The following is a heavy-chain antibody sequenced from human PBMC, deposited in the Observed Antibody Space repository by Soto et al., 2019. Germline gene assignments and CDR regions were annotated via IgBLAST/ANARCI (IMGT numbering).Heavy chain of an antibody. CDR3: ATVPHLRFLEWLLDP. CDR2: FDPEDGET. CDR1: GYTLTELS. D-gene: IGHD3-3*01. V-gene: IGHV1-24*01. J-gene: IGHJ5*02. Sequence: ASVKVSCKVSGYTLTELSMHWVRQAPGKGLQWMGGFDPEDGETIYAQKFQGRVTMTEDTSTDTAYMELRSMRSEDTAVYYCATVPHLRFLEWLLDPWGQGTLVTVSS.